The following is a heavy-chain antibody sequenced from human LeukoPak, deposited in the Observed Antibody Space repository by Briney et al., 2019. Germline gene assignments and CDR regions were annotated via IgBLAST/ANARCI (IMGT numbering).Heavy chain of an antibody. CDR3: ARLASGGYRYGPNDY. J-gene: IGHJ4*02. V-gene: IGHV5-51*01. Sequence: GESLKISCKASGYNFPNHWIGWVRQMPGKGLEWMGIIYPGDSDTRYSPSFRGQVTISADKSINTAYPQWSRLKASDTAMYYCARLASGGYRYGPNDYWGQGTLVTVSS. CDR1: GYNFPNHW. CDR2: IYPGDSDT. D-gene: IGHD5-18*01.